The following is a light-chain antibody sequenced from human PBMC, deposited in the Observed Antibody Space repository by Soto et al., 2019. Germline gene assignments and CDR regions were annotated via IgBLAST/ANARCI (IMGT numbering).Light chain of an antibody. Sequence: EIALTQSPGTLSLSPGERATLSCRASQSVSSNYLAWYQQKPGQTPRRLIFRASTRATGIPDRFSGSGSGTDFTLTISRLEPEDFAVYYCQQYGSSPWTFGHGTKVEIK. V-gene: IGKV3-20*01. CDR2: RAS. CDR3: QQYGSSPWT. J-gene: IGKJ1*01. CDR1: QSVSSNY.